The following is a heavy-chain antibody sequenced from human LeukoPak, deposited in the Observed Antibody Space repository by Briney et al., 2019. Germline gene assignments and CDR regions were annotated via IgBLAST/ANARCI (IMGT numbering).Heavy chain of an antibody. CDR1: CGSFSNYY. CDR3: ARVGRYYDALTGYATGGSPFDY. J-gene: IGHJ4*02. Sequence: PSETLSLTCVVYCGSFSNYYWSWIRQPPGKGLEWIGETNHSGSTKYNPSLKSRVTISVDTSKNQFSLKVTSVTAADTAVYYCARVGRYYDALTGYATGGSPFDYWGQGTPVTVSS. V-gene: IGHV4-34*01. D-gene: IGHD3-9*01. CDR2: TNHSGST.